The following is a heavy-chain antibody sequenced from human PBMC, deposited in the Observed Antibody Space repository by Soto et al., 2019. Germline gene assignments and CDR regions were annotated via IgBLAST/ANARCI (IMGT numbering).Heavy chain of an antibody. J-gene: IGHJ6*03. CDR1: GFTFSSHW. CDR3: ALDITGTTYYYYYMDV. CDR2: IKQDGSEE. Sequence: GGSLSLSCAASGFTFSSHWMSWVRQAPGKGLEWVANIKQDGSEEYYVDSVKGRFTISRDNAKNSLYLQMNSLRAEDTAVYYCALDITGTTYYYYYMDVWGKGTTVTVSS. V-gene: IGHV3-7*01. D-gene: IGHD1-7*01.